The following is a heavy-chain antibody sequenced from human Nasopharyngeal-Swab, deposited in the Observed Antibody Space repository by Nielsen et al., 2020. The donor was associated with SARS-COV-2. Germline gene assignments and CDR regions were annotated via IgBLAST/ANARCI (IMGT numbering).Heavy chain of an antibody. Sequence: ASVKVSCKASGYTFTGYYMHWVRQAPGQGLEWMGWINPNSGGTNYEQKFQGWVTMTRDTSISTAYMELSRLRSDDTAVYYCARDKGSGSDYYYYYMDVWGKGTTVTVSS. D-gene: IGHD6-19*01. CDR3: ARDKGSGSDYYYYYMDV. CDR1: GYTFTGYY. J-gene: IGHJ6*03. V-gene: IGHV1-2*04. CDR2: INPNSGGT.